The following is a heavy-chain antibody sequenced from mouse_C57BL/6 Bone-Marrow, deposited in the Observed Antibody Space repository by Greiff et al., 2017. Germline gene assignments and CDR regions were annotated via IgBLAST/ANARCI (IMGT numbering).Heavy chain of an antibody. Sequence: DVQLVESGGGLVKPGGSLKLSCAASGFIFSSYAMSWVRQTPEKRLEWVATISDGGSYTYYPDNVKGRFTISRDNAKNNLYLQMSHLKSEDTAMYYCARATSDFDYWGQGTTLTVSS. V-gene: IGHV5-4*01. J-gene: IGHJ2*01. CDR1: GFIFSSYA. CDR2: ISDGGSYT. CDR3: ARATSDFDY. D-gene: IGHD6-1*01.